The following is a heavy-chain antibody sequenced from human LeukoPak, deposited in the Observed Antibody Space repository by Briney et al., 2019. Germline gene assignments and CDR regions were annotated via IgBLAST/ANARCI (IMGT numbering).Heavy chain of an antibody. Sequence: GASVKVSCKASGYTFSGFYVHWVRQAHGQGLEWMGWINPKSGDTSVAQKFQGRVTMTRDTSISTAYLELSSLTSDDTAMYFCARDGEGVPVAGKGGCDYWGQGTLVTVSS. J-gene: IGHJ4*02. V-gene: IGHV1-2*02. CDR2: INPKSGDT. CDR1: GYTFSGFY. D-gene: IGHD6-19*01. CDR3: ARDGEGVPVAGKGGCDY.